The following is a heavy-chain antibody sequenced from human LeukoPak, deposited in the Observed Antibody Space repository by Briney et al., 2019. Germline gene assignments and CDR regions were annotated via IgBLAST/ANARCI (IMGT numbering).Heavy chain of an antibody. D-gene: IGHD6-13*01. CDR2: ISAYSGNT. J-gene: IGHJ6*02. V-gene: IGHV1-18*01. CDR1: GYTFTSYG. CDR3: ARVRQLGYYYYYGMDV. Sequence: ASVKVSCKASGYTFTSYGISWVRQAPGQGLEWIGWISAYSGNTNYAQKLQGRVTMTTDTSTSTAYMELRSLRSDDTAVYYCARVRQLGYYYYYGMDVWGQGTTVTVSS.